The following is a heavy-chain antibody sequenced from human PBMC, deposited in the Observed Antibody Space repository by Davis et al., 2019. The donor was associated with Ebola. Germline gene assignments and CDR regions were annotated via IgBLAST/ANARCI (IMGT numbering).Heavy chain of an antibody. D-gene: IGHD2-8*02. V-gene: IGHV3-23*01. CDR1: EFTFSSYG. CDR2: ISAGGTAP. J-gene: IGHJ6*02. CDR3: AKDLWWWSASDV. Sequence: GESLKISCAASEFTFSSYGMTWVRQAPGKGLEWVSSISAGGTAPYYADSVKGRFTISRDNSKNRLSLQMDSLRADDTAVYYCAKDLWWWSASDVWGQGTTVTVSS.